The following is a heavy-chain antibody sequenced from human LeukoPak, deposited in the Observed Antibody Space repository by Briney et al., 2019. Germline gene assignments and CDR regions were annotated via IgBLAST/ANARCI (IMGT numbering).Heavy chain of an antibody. Sequence: SETLSLTCAVSGYSISSGYYWGWIRQPPGKGLEWIGSIYHSGSTYYNPSLKSRVTISVDTSKNLFSLKLSSVTAADTAVYYCARGGSGYDLGYYYYMDVWGKGTTVIVSS. CDR2: IYHSGST. D-gene: IGHD5-12*01. V-gene: IGHV4-38-2*01. CDR1: GYSISSGYY. J-gene: IGHJ6*03. CDR3: ARGGSGYDLGYYYYMDV.